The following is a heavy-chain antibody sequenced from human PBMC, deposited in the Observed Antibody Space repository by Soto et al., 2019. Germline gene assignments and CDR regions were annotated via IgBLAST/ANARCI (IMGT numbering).Heavy chain of an antibody. D-gene: IGHD5-12*01. J-gene: IGHJ4*02. Sequence: SGGSLRLSCAASGFTFSSYSMNWVRQAPGEGLEWVSFISGTGVDTYYADSVKGRFSISRDNSKNTLFLQMNSLRAEDTAVYYCAKDRGYDWGGFDYWGQGT. CDR3: AKDRGYDWGGFDY. V-gene: IGHV3-23*01. CDR1: GFTFSSYS. CDR2: ISGTGVDT.